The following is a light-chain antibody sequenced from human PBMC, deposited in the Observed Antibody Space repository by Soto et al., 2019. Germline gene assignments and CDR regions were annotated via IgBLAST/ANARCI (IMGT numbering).Light chain of an antibody. Sequence: DIQMTQSPSSLSASVGDRVTITCRASQGISNFLAWYQQRPGTVPKLLIYAASTLQSGVPSRFSGSGSGTDFTLTISCLQPEDVATYYCPNYNSAPRGFGQGTKVEVK. CDR3: PNYNSAPRG. CDR1: QGISNF. CDR2: AAS. V-gene: IGKV1-27*01. J-gene: IGKJ1*01.